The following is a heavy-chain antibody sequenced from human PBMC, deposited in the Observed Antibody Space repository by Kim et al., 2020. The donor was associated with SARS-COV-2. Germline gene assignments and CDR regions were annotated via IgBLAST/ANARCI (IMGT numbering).Heavy chain of an antibody. CDR3: ARPLGYCSSTSCYPAFDI. D-gene: IGHD2-2*01. V-gene: IGHV1-18*04. Sequence: ASVKVSCKASGYTFTSYGISWVRQAPGQGLEWMGWISAYNGNTNYAQKLQGRVTMTTDTSTSTAYMELRSLRSDDTAVYYCARPLGYCSSTSCYPAFDIWGQGTMVTVSS. CDR2: ISAYNGNT. J-gene: IGHJ3*02. CDR1: GYTFTSYG.